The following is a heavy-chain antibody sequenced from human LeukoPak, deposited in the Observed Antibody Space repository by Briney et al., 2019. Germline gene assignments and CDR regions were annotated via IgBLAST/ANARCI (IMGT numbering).Heavy chain of an antibody. Sequence: GGSLRLSCAASGFTFSSYAMSWVCQAPGKGLEWVSAISGSGGSTYYADSVKGRFTISRDNSKNTLYLQMNSLRAEDTAVYYCANLRLARHDAFGIWGQGTMVTVSS. CDR2: ISGSGGST. J-gene: IGHJ3*02. D-gene: IGHD4-17*01. CDR1: GFTFSSYA. V-gene: IGHV3-23*01. CDR3: ANLRLARHDAFGI.